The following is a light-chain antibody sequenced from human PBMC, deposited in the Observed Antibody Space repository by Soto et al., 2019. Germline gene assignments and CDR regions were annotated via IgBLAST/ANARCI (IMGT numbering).Light chain of an antibody. V-gene: IGKV1-5*03. J-gene: IGKJ1*01. CDR2: KAS. Sequence: DIKMTQSPSPLSGSVGDRVTITCRASQTISSWLAWYQQKPGKAPKLLIYKASTLKSGVPSRFSGSGSGTEFTLTISSLQPDDVATYYCQHYNSYSEAFGQGTKVDI. CDR1: QTISSW. CDR3: QHYNSYSEA.